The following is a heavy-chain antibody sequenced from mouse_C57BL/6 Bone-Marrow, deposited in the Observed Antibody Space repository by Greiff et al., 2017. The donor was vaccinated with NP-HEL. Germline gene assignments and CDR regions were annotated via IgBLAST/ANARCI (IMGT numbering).Heavy chain of an antibody. V-gene: IGHV1-64*01. CDR3: ARRGGGPYWYFDV. J-gene: IGHJ1*03. CDR2: IHPNSGST. Sequence: QVQLQQPGAELVKPGASVKLSCKASGYTFTSYWMHWVKQRPGQGLEWIGMIHPNSGSTNYNEKFKSKATLTVDKSSSTAYMQLSSLTSEDSAVYYCARRGGGPYWYFDVWGTGTTVTVSS. CDR1: GYTFTSYW.